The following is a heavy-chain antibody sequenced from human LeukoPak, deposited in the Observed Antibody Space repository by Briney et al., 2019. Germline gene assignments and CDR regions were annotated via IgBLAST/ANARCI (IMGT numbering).Heavy chain of an antibody. CDR2: IGNTGSPT. J-gene: IGHJ6*03. CDR3: ARRFYYMDV. CDR1: GFTFSSYA. Sequence: GGSVRLSCAASGFTFSSYAMSWVRQAPGKGLEWVSSIGNTGSPTFYADSVKGRFTISRDNSKSTLHLQMHSLRVEDTAVYYCARRFYYMDVWGKGTTVTVSS. V-gene: IGHV3-23*01.